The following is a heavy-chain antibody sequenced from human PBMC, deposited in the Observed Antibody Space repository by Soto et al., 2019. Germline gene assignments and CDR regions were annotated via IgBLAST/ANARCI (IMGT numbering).Heavy chain of an antibody. CDR2: IIHIFGTA. Sequence: QVQLVQSGAEVKKPGSSVKVSCKASGGTFSSYAISWVRQAPGQGLEWMGGIIHIFGTANYAQKFQGRVTITAEKSTSTAYMELSSLRSEDTAVYYCARCLLNLLVPWFDPWGQGTLVTVSS. J-gene: IGHJ5*02. D-gene: IGHD6-6*01. V-gene: IGHV1-69*06. CDR3: ARCLLNLLVPWFDP. CDR1: GGTFSSYA.